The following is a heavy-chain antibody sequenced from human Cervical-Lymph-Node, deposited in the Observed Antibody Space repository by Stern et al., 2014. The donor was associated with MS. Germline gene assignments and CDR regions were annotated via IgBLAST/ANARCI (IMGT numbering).Heavy chain of an antibody. J-gene: IGHJ4*02. CDR3: ARGPQHSSWYFPFDY. CDR1: GGSFSDYY. CDR2: INLSGDT. D-gene: IGHD6-13*01. V-gene: IGHV4-34*01. Sequence: QLQLQQWGAGLLKPSETLSLTCGVSGGSFSDYYRSWIRQAPGKGLEWMGEINLSGDTNYNPSLKSRVSLSVDTSKNQFSLKLISVTAADTSVYYCARGPQHSSWYFPFDYWGQGTLVTVSS.